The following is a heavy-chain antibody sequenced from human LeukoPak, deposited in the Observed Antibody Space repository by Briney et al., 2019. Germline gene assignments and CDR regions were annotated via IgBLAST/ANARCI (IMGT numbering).Heavy chain of an antibody. CDR1: GFTFSSYG. CDR2: ISSSGGNT. J-gene: IGHJ4*02. Sequence: PGGSLRLSCAVSGFTFSSYGMTWVRQAPGKGLEWVSAISSSGGNTYYADSVKGRFTISRDNSKNTLYLQLNSLRSEDTAVYYCAKVKGSEGYCSITSCLADYGGQGTLVTVSS. CDR3: AKVKGSEGYCSITSCLADY. D-gene: IGHD2-2*01. V-gene: IGHV3-23*01.